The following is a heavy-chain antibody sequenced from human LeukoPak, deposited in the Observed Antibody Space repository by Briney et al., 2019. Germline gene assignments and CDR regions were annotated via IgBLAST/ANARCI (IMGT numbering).Heavy chain of an antibody. CDR1: GFTFSSYS. CDR3: ARGRFESYYYYYMDV. J-gene: IGHJ6*03. Sequence: GGSLRLSCAASGFTFSSYSMNWVRQAPGKGLEWVSYISSSSTIYYADSVKGRFTISRDNAKNSLYLQMNSLRAEDTAVYYCARGRFESYYYYYMDVWGKGTTVTVSS. CDR2: ISSSSTI. V-gene: IGHV3-48*01. D-gene: IGHD3-3*01.